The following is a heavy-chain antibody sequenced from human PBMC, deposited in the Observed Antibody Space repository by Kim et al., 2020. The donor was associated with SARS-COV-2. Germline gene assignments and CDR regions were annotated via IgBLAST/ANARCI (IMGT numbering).Heavy chain of an antibody. Sequence: SETLSLTCTVSGGSISSYYWSWIRQPPGKVLEGIGYIYYSGSTNYNPALKSRVTISVDTSKNQFALNLSSVTAADTTVYYWSGGILSGYRYGSYAFDIWG. D-gene: IGHD5-18*01. CDR1: GGSISSYY. CDR2: IYYSGST. V-gene: IGHV4-59*01. J-gene: IGHJ3*02. CDR3: SGGILSGYRYGSYAFDI.